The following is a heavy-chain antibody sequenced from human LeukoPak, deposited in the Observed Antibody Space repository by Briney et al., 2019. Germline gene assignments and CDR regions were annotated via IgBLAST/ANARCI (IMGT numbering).Heavy chain of an antibody. Sequence: GGSLRLSCAASGFTVSSNYMSWVRQAPGKGLEWVSVIFSDDNTYYADSVKGRFTISRDISKNTVYLQMNSLRAEDTAVYYCATLRWGQVDYWGRGTLVTVSS. V-gene: IGHV3-53*01. CDR1: GFTVSSNY. CDR3: ATLRWGQVDY. CDR2: IFSDDNT. D-gene: IGHD2-21*02. J-gene: IGHJ4*02.